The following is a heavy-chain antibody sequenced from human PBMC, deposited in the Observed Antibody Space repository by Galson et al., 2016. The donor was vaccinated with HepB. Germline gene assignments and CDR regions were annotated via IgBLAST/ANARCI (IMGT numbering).Heavy chain of an antibody. D-gene: IGHD2-21*02. J-gene: IGHJ4*02. CDR3: ARDKCRRDCYQPDF. V-gene: IGHV3-48*02. Sequence: SLRLSCAVSGFTLSHHTMNWVRQAPGKGLEWVSYIHSSGDTIHYADSVKGRFTISRDNAKNSLYLQMNSLRDEDTAVYYCARDKCRRDCYQPDFWGQGTLVTVSS. CDR2: IHSSGDTI. CDR1: GFTLSHHT.